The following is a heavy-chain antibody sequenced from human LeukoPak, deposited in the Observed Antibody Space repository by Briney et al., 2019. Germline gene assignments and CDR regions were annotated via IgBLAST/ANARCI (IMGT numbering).Heavy chain of an antibody. J-gene: IGHJ4*02. CDR1: GGSFSGYY. D-gene: IGHD3-22*01. V-gene: IGHV3-21*01. CDR3: ARGIYYYDSSGYYPH. CDR2: ISSSSSYI. Sequence: ETLSLTCAVYGGSFSGYYWSWIRQPPGKGLEWVSSISSSSSYIYYADSVKGRFTISRDNAKNSLYLQMNSLRAEDTAVYYCARGIYYYDSSGYYPHWGQGTLVTVSS.